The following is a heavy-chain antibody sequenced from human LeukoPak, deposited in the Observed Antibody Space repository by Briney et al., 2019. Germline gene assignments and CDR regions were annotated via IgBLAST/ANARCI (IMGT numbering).Heavy chain of an antibody. J-gene: IGHJ4*02. CDR1: GFTLNTYW. CDR2: INSDGTFT. D-gene: IGHD1-26*01. CDR3: SGSRYPGSSHY. V-gene: IGHV3-74*01. Sequence: PGGSLRLSCAASGFTLNTYWMHWVSQAPGKWLVWVSRINSDGTFTTYADSVKGRFTISRDNAKNTLYLQMNSLRAEDTAVYYCSGSRYPGSSHYWGQGTLVTVSS.